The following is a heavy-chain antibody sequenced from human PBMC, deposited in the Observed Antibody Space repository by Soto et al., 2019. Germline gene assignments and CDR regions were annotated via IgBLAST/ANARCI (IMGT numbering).Heavy chain of an antibody. CDR1: GYTFTSYD. J-gene: IGHJ6*03. V-gene: IGHV1-8*01. CDR3: ARRIFQSIFGVVNYYYYMDV. D-gene: IGHD3-3*02. CDR2: MNPNSGNT. Sequence: GASVKVSCKASGYTFTSYDINWVRQATGQGLEWMGWMNPNSGNTGYAQKFQGRVTMTRNTSISTAYTELSSLRSEDTAVYYCARRIFQSIFGVVNYYYYMDVWGKGTTVTVSS.